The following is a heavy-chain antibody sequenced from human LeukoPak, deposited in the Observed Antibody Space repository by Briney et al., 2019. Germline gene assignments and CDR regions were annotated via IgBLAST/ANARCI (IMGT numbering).Heavy chain of an antibody. Sequence: PQTLSLTCTVSGGSISSGGYYWSWIRQHPGKGLEWIGYIYYSGSTYYNPSLKSRVTISVDTSKNQFSLKLSSVTAADTAVYYCARDRYTVVSWYFDLWGRGTLGTVSS. CDR3: ARDRYTVVSWYFDL. J-gene: IGHJ2*01. D-gene: IGHD4-23*01. CDR1: GGSISSGGYY. CDR2: IYYSGST. V-gene: IGHV4-31*03.